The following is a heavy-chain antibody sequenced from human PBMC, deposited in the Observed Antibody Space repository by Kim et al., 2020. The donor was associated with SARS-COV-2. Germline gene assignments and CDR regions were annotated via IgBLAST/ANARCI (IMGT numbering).Heavy chain of an antibody. J-gene: IGHJ5*02. D-gene: IGHD3-9*01. Sequence: TYAQGFTGRFVFSLDPSVSTAYLQISSLKAEDTAVYYCAREEGATGWFDPWGQGTLVTVSS. CDR3: AREEGATGWFDP. V-gene: IGHV7-4-1*02.